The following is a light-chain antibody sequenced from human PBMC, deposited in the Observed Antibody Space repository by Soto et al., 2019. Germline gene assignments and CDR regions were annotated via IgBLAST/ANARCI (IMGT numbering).Light chain of an antibody. CDR1: NSNIGRNI. CDR2: RND. CDR3: AAWDDSLKGVI. J-gene: IGLJ2*01. V-gene: IGLV1-44*01. Sequence: QSVLTQPPSASGTPGRGATILCSGRNSNIGRNIVNWYQHLPGTAPKLLIYRNDQRASGVPDRFSGSKSGTSASLAISGLQSEDESDFYCAAWDDSLKGVIFGGGTKVTVL.